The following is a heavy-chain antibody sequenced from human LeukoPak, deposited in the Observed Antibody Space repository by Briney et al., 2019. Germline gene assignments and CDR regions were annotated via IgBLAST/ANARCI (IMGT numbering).Heavy chain of an antibody. CDR1: GFTFSSYS. V-gene: IGHV3-48*02. CDR2: ISSSSSTI. D-gene: IGHD6-13*01. CDR3: ARDPAAADLYNYYGMDV. Sequence: GGSLRLSCAASGFTFSSYSMNWVRQAPGKGLEWVSYISSSSSTIYYADSVKGRFTISRDNAKNSLYLQMNSLRDEDTAVYYCARDPAAADLYNYYGMDVWGQGTTVTVSS. J-gene: IGHJ6*02.